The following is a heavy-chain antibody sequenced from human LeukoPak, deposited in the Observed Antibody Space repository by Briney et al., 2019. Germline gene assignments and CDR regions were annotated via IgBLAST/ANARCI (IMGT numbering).Heavy chain of an antibody. Sequence: SETLSLTCTVSGGSISSYYWSWIRQPPGKGLEWIGYIYYSGSTNYNPSLKSRVTISVDTSKNQFSLKLSSVTAADTAVYYCARAAGGRADYWGQGTLVTVSS. CDR3: ARAAGGRADY. CDR1: GGSISSYY. D-gene: IGHD3-16*01. CDR2: IYYSGST. V-gene: IGHV4-59*08. J-gene: IGHJ4*02.